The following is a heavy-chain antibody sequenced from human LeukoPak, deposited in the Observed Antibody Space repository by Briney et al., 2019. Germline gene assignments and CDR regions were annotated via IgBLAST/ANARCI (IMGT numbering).Heavy chain of an antibody. V-gene: IGHV4-39*01. Sequence: SETLSLTCTVSGGSFNSGTFYWGWIRQPPGKGLEWIGSMYYDGSSYYNPSLKSRVTTSVDTSKNQFSLKLTSVTAADTAVYFCARRSDSGSDDGEDYFDYWGQGTLVTVSS. CDR1: GGSFNSGTFY. CDR3: ARRSDSGSDDGEDYFDY. CDR2: MYYDGSS. D-gene: IGHD1-26*01. J-gene: IGHJ4*02.